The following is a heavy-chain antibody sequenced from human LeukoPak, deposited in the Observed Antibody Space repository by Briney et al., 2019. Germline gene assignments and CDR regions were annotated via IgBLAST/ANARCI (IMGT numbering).Heavy chain of an antibody. CDR1: GGSISSYY. D-gene: IGHD3-10*01. CDR3: AANGGYYYGSGSQRPDAFDI. V-gene: IGHV4-59*08. J-gene: IGHJ3*02. Sequence: SETLSLTCTVSGGSISSYYWSWIRQPPGKGLEWIGYIYYSGSTNYNPSLKSRVTISVDTSKNQFSLKLSSVTAADTAVYYCAANGGYYYGSGSQRPDAFDIWGQGTMVTVSS. CDR2: IYYSGST.